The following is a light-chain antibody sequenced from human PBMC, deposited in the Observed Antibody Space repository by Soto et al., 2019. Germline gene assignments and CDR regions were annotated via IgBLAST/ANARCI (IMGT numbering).Light chain of an antibody. CDR2: DAS. CDR1: QSVSSY. J-gene: IGKJ4*01. Sequence: EIMLTQSPATLSLSPGERATLSCRASQSVSSYLSWYQQKPGQAPRLLIYDASNRATGIPARFSGSGSGTDFIPTIRSLEPEDFAVYYCLQRDTWLTFGGGTKVEIK. CDR3: LQRDTWLT. V-gene: IGKV3-11*01.